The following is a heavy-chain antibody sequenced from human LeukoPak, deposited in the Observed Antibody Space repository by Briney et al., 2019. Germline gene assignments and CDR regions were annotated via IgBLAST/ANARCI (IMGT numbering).Heavy chain of an antibody. CDR2: ISYGGSNK. D-gene: IGHD1-26*01. Sequence: PGRSLRLSCAASGFTFSSYGMHWVRQAPGKGLEWVAVISYGGSNKYYADSVKGRFTISRDNSKNTLYLQMNSLRAEDTAVYYCAKLTVIVGATLAPDAFDIWGQGTMVTVSS. CDR1: GFTFSSYG. CDR3: AKLTVIVGATLAPDAFDI. V-gene: IGHV3-30*18. J-gene: IGHJ3*02.